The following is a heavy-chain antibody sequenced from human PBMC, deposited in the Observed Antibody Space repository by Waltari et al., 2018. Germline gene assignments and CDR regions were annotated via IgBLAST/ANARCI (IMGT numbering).Heavy chain of an antibody. CDR2: IWYDGSNK. CDR3: AKQGSRGKYDY. V-gene: IGHV3-33*06. Sequence: QVQLVESGGGVVQPGRSLRLSCASSGFTFSSSGLHCVRQAPGKGLEWVAVIWYDGSNKYYADSVKGRFTISRDNSKNTLYLQMNSLRAEDTAVYYCAKQGSRGKYDYWGQGTLVTVSS. CDR1: GFTFSSSG. J-gene: IGHJ4*02. D-gene: IGHD3-16*01.